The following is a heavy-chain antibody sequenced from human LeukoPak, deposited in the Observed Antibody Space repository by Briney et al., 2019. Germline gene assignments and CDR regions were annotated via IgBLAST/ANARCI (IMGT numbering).Heavy chain of an antibody. CDR1: GFTFSSYG. J-gene: IGHJ4*02. CDR2: ICSRGSYI. CDR3: ARDLYYYGSGSYVPGLPDY. V-gene: IGHV3-21*05. D-gene: IGHD3-10*01. Sequence: GGSLRLPCAASGFTFSSYGMHWVRQAPGKGLEWVSYICSRGSYIYYADSVKGRFTISRDNAQNSLYLQMNSLRAEDTAVYYCARDLYYYGSGSYVPGLPDYWGQGTLVTVSS.